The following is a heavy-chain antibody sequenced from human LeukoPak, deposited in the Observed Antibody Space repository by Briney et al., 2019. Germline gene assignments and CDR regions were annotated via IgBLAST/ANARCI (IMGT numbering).Heavy chain of an antibody. V-gene: IGHV3-53*01. CDR1: GFTVSSNY. D-gene: IGHD3-22*01. Sequence: GGSLRLSCAASGFTVSSNYMSWVRPAPGKGLEWGSVIYSGGSTYYADSVKGRFTISRDNSKNTLYLQMNSLRAEDTAVYYCARDSYYYDTSDYYNAFDIWGQGTMVTVSS. J-gene: IGHJ3*02. CDR3: ARDSYYYDTSDYYNAFDI. CDR2: IYSGGST.